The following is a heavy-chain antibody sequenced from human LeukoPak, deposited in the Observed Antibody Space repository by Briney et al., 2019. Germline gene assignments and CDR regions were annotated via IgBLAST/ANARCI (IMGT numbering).Heavy chain of an antibody. D-gene: IGHD1-26*01. CDR3: ARDTRVDSGNYYGAFDI. CDR1: EFSVGSNY. CDR2: IYSGGST. Sequence: GGSLRLSCAASEFSVGSNYMTWVRQAPGKGLEWVSLIYSGGSTYYADSVKGRFTISRDNSKNTLYLQMNSLRAEDTAVYYCARDTRVDSGNYYGAFDIWGQGTMVTVSS. J-gene: IGHJ3*02. V-gene: IGHV3-66*01.